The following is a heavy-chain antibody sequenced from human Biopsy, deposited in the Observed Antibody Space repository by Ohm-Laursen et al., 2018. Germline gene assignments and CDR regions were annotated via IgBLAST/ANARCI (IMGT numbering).Heavy chain of an antibody. CDR2: ISWNSGSM. V-gene: IGHV3-9*01. CDR1: GFTFDDYA. CDR3: VRGRAY. J-gene: IGHJ4*02. Sequence: RSLRLSCAASGFTFDDYAMHWVRQAPGRGLEWVSGISWNSGSMDYADSLEGRFTISRDNAKDALYLQMNSLRPADTAKYYCVRGRAYWGQGTLVTVSS.